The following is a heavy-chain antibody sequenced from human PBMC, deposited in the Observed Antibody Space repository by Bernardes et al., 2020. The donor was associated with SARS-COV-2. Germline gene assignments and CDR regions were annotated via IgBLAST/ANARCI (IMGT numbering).Heavy chain of an antibody. CDR2: IYSSGGAF. J-gene: IGHJ1*01. CDR3: ARDGYTYGLAPPWFAY. V-gene: IGHV3-48*02. D-gene: IGHD5-18*01. Sequence: GGSLRLSCVVSGFTFSSYTMTWVRQAPGRGLECVASIYSSGGAFYYGDSIEGRFTISRDNAENTVYLQMDSLRDDDTAVYYCARDGYTYGLAPPWFAYWGQGSLVTVS. CDR1: GFTFSSYT.